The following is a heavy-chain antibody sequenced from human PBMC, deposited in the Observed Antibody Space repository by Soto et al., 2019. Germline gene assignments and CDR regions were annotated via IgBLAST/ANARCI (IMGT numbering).Heavy chain of an antibody. V-gene: IGHV3-7*01. J-gene: IGHJ6*02. Sequence: GGSLILSCAAYGFTFSSYLMSWVRQAPGKGLEWVANIKQDGSEKYYVDSVKGRFTISRDNAKNSLYLQMNSLRAEDTAVYYCASALRPHYYYYYGMDVWGQGTTVTVSS. CDR3: ASALRPHYYYYYGMDV. CDR1: GFTFSSYL. CDR2: IKQDGSEK. D-gene: IGHD4-17*01.